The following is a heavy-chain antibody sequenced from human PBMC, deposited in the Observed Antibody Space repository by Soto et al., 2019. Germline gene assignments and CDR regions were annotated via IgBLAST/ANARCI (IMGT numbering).Heavy chain of an antibody. V-gene: IGHV4-39*01. CDR1: GGSISSSSYY. CDR3: ARIGLIGNSERRGNWFDP. Sequence: QLQLQESGPGLVKPSETLSLTCTVSGGSISSSSYYWGWIRQPPGKGLEWIGSIYYSGSTYYNPSLKSRVTISVDTSKNQFSLKLSSVTAADTAVYYCARIGLIGNSERRGNWFDPWGQGTLVTVSS. J-gene: IGHJ5*02. CDR2: IYYSGST. D-gene: IGHD3-16*01.